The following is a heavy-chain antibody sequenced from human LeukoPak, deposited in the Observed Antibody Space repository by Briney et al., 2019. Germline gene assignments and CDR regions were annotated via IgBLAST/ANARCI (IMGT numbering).Heavy chain of an antibody. CDR3: ARDSPASGYYDSSGYPY. V-gene: IGHV1-18*01. CDR2: ISAYNGNT. Sequence: GASVKVSCKASGYTFTSYGISWVRQAPGQGLEWMGWISAYNGNTNYAQKLQGRVTMTTDTSTSTAYMELRSLRSDDTAVYYCARDSPASGYYDSSGYPYWGQGTLVTVSS. CDR1: GYTFTSYG. J-gene: IGHJ4*02. D-gene: IGHD3-22*01.